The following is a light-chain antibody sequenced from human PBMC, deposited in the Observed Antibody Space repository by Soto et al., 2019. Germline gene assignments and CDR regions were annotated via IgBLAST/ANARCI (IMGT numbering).Light chain of an antibody. CDR2: EVS. J-gene: IGKJ5*01. CDR1: QSLLHITGETF. V-gene: IGKV2D-29*02. Sequence: DVLMTQTPLSLSVAPVQPASISCKSGQSLLHITGETFLFWYVQKPGKSPQLLXYEVSTRVSGVPERFSGSGSGTDFTLEISRVETDDVGIYYCMQSTQLPPTFGQGTRLEI. CDR3: MQSTQLPPT.